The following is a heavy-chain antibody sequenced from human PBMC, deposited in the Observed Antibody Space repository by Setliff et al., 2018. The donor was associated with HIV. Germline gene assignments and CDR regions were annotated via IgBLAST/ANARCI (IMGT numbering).Heavy chain of an antibody. V-gene: IGHV1-18*01. J-gene: IGHJ6*02. Sequence: ASVKVSCKASGGTFSIYAISWVRQAPGQGLEWMGWISAYNGNTNYAQKLQGRVTMTTDTSTSTAYMELRSLRSDDTAVYYCAREIGDYYDSSGYYPPTDYYYGMDVWGQGTTVTVSS. CDR3: AREIGDYYDSSGYYPPTDYYYGMDV. D-gene: IGHD3-22*01. CDR1: GGTFSIYA. CDR2: ISAYNGNT.